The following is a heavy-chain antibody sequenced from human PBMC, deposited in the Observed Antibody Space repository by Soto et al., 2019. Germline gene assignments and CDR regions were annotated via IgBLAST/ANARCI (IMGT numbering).Heavy chain of an antibody. CDR2: INRDGSDK. Sequence: GGSLRLSCAASGFTFPDYWMSWVRQAPGKGLEWVANINRDGSDKRYADSVKGRFTLSRDNAKNSLYLQMNSLRVEDTAVYYCAREGRLQNDAFGIWGQGTMVTVSS. D-gene: IGHD6-25*01. CDR3: AREGRLQNDAFGI. CDR1: GFTFPDYW. V-gene: IGHV3-7*05. J-gene: IGHJ3*02.